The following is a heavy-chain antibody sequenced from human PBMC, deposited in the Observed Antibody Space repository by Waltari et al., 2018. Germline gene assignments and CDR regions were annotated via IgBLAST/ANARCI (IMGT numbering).Heavy chain of an antibody. Sequence: EVQLVESGGGLVKPGGSLRLSRAASGFTFSSYSMNWVRQAPGKGLEWVSSISSSSSYIYYADSVKGRFTISRDNAKNSLYLQMNSLRAEDTAVYYCARDLGDGMDVWGQGTTVTVSS. J-gene: IGHJ6*02. CDR2: ISSSSSYI. CDR1: GFTFSSYS. CDR3: ARDLGDGMDV. V-gene: IGHV3-21*01.